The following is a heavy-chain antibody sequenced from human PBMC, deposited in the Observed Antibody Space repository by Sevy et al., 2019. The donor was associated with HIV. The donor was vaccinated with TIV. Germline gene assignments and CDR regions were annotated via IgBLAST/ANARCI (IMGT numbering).Heavy chain of an antibody. D-gene: IGHD5-18*01. Sequence: GGSLRLSCAASGFTFSSYAMSWLRQAPGKGLEWVSVISGSGGLTYYADSVQGRFTISRDNSKNTLYLQMNGLRAEYTALYYCAKDGYGFDNYDYQMDVWGQGTTVSVSS. J-gene: IGHJ6*02. CDR3: AKDGYGFDNYDYQMDV. CDR2: ISGSGGLT. CDR1: GFTFSSYA. V-gene: IGHV3-23*01.